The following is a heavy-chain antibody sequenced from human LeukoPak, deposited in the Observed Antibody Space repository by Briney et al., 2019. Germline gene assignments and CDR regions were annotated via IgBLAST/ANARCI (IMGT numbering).Heavy chain of an antibody. J-gene: IGHJ4*02. Sequence: PSETLSLTCAVYGGSFSGYYWSWIRQPPGKGLECIGEINHSGSTNYNPSLKSRVTISVDTSKNQFSLKLSSVTAADTAVYYCARLVAVAGRSYWGQGTLVTVSS. CDR2: INHSGST. V-gene: IGHV4-34*01. CDR3: ARLVAVAGRSY. CDR1: GGSFSGYY. D-gene: IGHD6-19*01.